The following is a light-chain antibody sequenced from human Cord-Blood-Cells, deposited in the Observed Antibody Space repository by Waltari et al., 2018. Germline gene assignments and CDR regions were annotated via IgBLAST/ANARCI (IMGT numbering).Light chain of an antibody. CDR2: AAS. CDR3: QQSYSTPLFT. J-gene: IGKJ3*01. V-gene: IGKV1-39*01. Sequence: MQMTNSTYSLSASVGDIVTITCRASQSISSCLTWYQQKPGKAPKLLIYAASSLQSGVPSRFSGSGSGTDFTLTISSLQPEDFATYYCQQSYSTPLFTFGPGTKVDIK. CDR1: QSISSC.